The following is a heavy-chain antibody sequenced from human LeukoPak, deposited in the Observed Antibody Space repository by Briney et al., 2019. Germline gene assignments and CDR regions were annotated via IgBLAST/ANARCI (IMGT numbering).Heavy chain of an antibody. J-gene: IGHJ4*02. CDR1: GFTFSNAW. V-gene: IGHV3-15*01. CDR3: TTRLSPY. Sequence: PGGSLRLSCAASGFTFSNAWMRWVCQAPGKGLEWVGRIKSKTDGWTTDYAAPMKGRLTISRDDSTNTLYLQMNSLKTEDTVVYYCTTRLSPYWGQGTLVTASS. CDR2: IKSKTDGWTT.